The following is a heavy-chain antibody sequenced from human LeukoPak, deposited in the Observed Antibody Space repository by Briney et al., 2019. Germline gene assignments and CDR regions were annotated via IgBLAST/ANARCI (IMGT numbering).Heavy chain of an antibody. CDR3: AKGSGSSRYYYYYYMDV. CDR2: IRYDGSNK. J-gene: IGHJ6*03. D-gene: IGHD6-13*01. V-gene: IGHV3-30*02. Sequence: GGSLRFSCAGSGFTFSSYGMHWVRQAPGKGPEWVAFIRYDGSNKYYADSVKGRFTISRDNSKNTLYLQMNSLRAEDTAVYYCAKGSGSSRYYYYYYMDVWGKGTTVTVSS. CDR1: GFTFSSYG.